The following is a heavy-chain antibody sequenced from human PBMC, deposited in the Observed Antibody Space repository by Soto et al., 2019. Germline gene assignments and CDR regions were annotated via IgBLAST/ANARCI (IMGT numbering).Heavy chain of an antibody. CDR2: IWYDGSNK. CDR3: ARAQAPWGSGSYDAFDI. Sequence: GGSLRLSCAASGFTFSSYGMHWVRQAPGKGLEWVAVIWYDGSNKYYADSVKGRFTISRDNSKNTLYLQMNSLRAEDTAVYYCARAQAPWGSGSYDAFDIWGQGTMVTVSS. J-gene: IGHJ3*02. V-gene: IGHV3-33*01. CDR1: GFTFSSYG. D-gene: IGHD3-10*01.